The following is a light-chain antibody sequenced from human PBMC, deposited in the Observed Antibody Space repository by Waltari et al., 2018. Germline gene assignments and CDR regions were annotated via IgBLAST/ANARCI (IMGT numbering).Light chain of an antibody. J-gene: IGLJ3*02. CDR1: SGHSSNI. V-gene: IGLV4-69*01. CDR2: VNGDGRH. CDR3: QTGGHGTWV. Sequence: QLVLTQSPSASASLGASANHTCTLSSGHSSNIIAWHQQQPEKGRRYLMKVNGDGRHRTGDEIPALFTGSSSGAERCLTISGLQCEDGADYYCQTGGHGTWVFGGGTKLTGL.